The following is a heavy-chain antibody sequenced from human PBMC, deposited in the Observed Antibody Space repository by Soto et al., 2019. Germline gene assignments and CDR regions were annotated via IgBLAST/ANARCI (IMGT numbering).Heavy chain of an antibody. V-gene: IGHV1-2*04. Sequence: ASVKVSCKASGYIFTGYYIHWVRQAPGQGLEWMGFINPDSGGTNYAQKFQGWVTLTRDASINTVYMDLSRLKSDDTAVYYCARAVEPYCHLGVCDYFDFSGQGTPVTVSS. CDR2: INPDSGGT. J-gene: IGHJ4*02. D-gene: IGHD2-21*02. CDR1: GYIFTGYY. CDR3: ARAVEPYCHLGVCDYFDF.